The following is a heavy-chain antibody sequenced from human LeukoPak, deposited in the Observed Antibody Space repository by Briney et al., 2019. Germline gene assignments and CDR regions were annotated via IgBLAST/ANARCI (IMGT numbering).Heavy chain of an antibody. Sequence: GGSLRLSCAASGFTFSSYAMSWVRQAPGEGLEWVSGISGSGDNTYYADSVKGRFTISRDNSKNTLYVQVNSLGTEDTAAYYCAKDPYRVVVATGNYLDPWGQGTLVAVSA. CDR2: ISGSGDNT. V-gene: IGHV3-23*01. D-gene: IGHD2-21*01. CDR3: AKDPYRVVVATGNYLDP. CDR1: GFTFSSYA. J-gene: IGHJ5*02.